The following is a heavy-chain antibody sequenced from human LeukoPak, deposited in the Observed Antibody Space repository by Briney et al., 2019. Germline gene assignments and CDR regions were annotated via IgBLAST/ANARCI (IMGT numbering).Heavy chain of an antibody. CDR3: ARACGGDCYGFDY. Sequence: ASVKVSCKASGYTFTTFGLSWLRQAPGQGLEWMGWISAYNGNTNYAQKLQGRVTMTTDTSTSTAYMELRSLRSDDTAVYYCARACGGDCYGFDYWGQGTLVTVSS. CDR2: ISAYNGNT. D-gene: IGHD2-21*02. J-gene: IGHJ4*02. V-gene: IGHV1-18*01. CDR1: GYTFTTFG.